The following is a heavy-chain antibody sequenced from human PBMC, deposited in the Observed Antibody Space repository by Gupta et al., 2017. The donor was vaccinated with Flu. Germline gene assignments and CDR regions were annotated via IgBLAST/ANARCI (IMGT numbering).Heavy chain of an antibody. J-gene: IGHJ4*02. V-gene: IGHV3-74*01. D-gene: IGHD3-16*01. CDR3: ARGPGGWLPDY. Sequence: HWVRQAPGKGLVWVSRINADGRSTSYADSVKGRFTISRDNAKNTLYLQMNSLRAEDTAVYYCARGPGGWLPDYWGQGTLVTVSS. CDR2: INADGRST.